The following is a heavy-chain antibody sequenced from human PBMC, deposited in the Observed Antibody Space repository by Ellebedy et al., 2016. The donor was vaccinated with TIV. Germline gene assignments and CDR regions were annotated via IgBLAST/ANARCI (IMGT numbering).Heavy chain of an antibody. V-gene: IGHV1-18*01. D-gene: IGHD3-10*01. J-gene: IGHJ4*02. Sequence: ASVKVSCKVSGYTLTELSMHWVRQAPGQGLEWMGWISAYNGNTNYAQKLQGRVTMTTDTSTSTAYMELRSLRSDDTAVYYCARDPTMAEYFDYWGQGTLVTVSS. CDR1: GYTLTELS. CDR2: ISAYNGNT. CDR3: ARDPTMAEYFDY.